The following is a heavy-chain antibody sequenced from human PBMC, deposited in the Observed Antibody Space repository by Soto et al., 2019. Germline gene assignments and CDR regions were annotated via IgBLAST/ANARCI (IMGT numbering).Heavy chain of an antibody. CDR1: GFTFSDHY. J-gene: IGHJ4*01. V-gene: IGHV3-72*01. D-gene: IGHD5-12*01. Sequence: PGGSLRLSCAGSGFTFSDHYMDWVRQAPGKGLEWVGRIRKKSNSYTTEYAASVKGRFTISRDDSKNSLYLQMDSLKTEDTAVYSCARVDMANYHFDYWGHGTLVTVSS. CDR2: IRKKSNSYTT. CDR3: ARVDMANYHFDY.